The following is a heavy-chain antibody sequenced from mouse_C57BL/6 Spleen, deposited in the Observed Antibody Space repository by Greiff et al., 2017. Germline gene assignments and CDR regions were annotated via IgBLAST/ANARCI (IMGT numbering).Heavy chain of an antibody. Sequence: QVQLQQPGAELVKPGASVKVSCKASGYTFTSYWMHWVKQRPGQGLEWIGRIHPSDSDTNYNQKFKGKATLTVYKSSSTAYMQLSSLTSEDSAVYYCAIEYYCTPWFAYWGQGTLVTVSA. J-gene: IGHJ3*01. CDR1: GYTFTSYW. D-gene: IGHD1-1*01. CDR2: IHPSDSDT. CDR3: AIEYYCTPWFAY. V-gene: IGHV1-74*01.